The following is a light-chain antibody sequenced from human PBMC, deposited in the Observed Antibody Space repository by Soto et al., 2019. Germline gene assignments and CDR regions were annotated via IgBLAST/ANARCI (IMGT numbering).Light chain of an antibody. V-gene: IGKV1-16*01. J-gene: IGKJ5*01. CDR2: KAS. CDR3: QHYYRYPIT. CDR1: QDIGNY. Sequence: DIQMTQSPSSLSASVGDRVTITCRASQDIGNYLAWFQQKPGEAPKSLIYKASSLQSGVPSRFSGSGSGTDFTLTITNLRPEDSATYSCQHYYRYPITFGQGTRLEIK.